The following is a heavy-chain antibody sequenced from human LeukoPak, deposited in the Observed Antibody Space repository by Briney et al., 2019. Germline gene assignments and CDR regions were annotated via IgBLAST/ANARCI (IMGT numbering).Heavy chain of an antibody. V-gene: IGHV4-34*01. CDR2: INHSGST. CDR1: GGSISGHY. CDR3: ARASNSITIFGVANPRYYYYYMDV. Sequence: PSETLSLTCAVYGGSISGHYWSWIRQPPGKGLEWIGEINHSGSTNYNPSLKSRVTISVDTSKNQFSLKLSSVTAADTAVYYCARASNSITIFGVANPRYYYYYMDVWGKGTTVTVSS. D-gene: IGHD3-3*01. J-gene: IGHJ6*03.